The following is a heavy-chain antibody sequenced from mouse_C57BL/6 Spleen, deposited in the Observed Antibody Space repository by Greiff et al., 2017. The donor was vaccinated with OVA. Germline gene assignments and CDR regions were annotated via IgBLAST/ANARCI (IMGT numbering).Heavy chain of an antibody. V-gene: IGHV5-6*01. CDR3: ARPAYYSNPFDY. J-gene: IGHJ2*01. CDR2: ISSGGSYT. CDR1: GFTFSSYG. D-gene: IGHD2-5*01. Sequence: EVKLVESGGDLVKPGGSLKLSCAASGFTFSSYGMSWVRQTPDKRLEWVATISSGGSYTYYPDSVKGRFTISRDNAKNTLYLQMSSLKSEDTAMYYCARPAYYSNPFDYWGQGTTLTVSS.